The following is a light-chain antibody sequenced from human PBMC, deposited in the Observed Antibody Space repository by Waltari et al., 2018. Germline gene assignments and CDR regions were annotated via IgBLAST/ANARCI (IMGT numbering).Light chain of an antibody. V-gene: IGKV3-15*01. CDR3: QQYNNWPPGT. Sequence: TVVTQSPAPLSMSPGERATLSCRTSQSIGRSLAWYQQRPGQAPRLLIYRASTRATGIPDRFSGSGSETEFTLTISSLQSEVIAVYYCQQYNNWPPGTFGQGTKVEI. J-gene: IGKJ1*01. CDR1: QSIGRS. CDR2: RAS.